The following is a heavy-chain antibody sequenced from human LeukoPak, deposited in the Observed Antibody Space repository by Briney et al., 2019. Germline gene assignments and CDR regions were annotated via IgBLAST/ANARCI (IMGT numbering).Heavy chain of an antibody. CDR1: GGSISSSSYY. D-gene: IGHD3-16*01. Sequence: SETLSLTCTVSGGSISSSSYYWGWIPPPQGKGLVWIGCINDSGCTNYNPSLKSRVTMSVDTSKNQFSLKLSSVTAADTAVYYCARASPNDGLRLGELLGQNWFDPWGQGTLVTVSS. J-gene: IGHJ5*02. V-gene: IGHV4-39*07. CDR2: INDSGCT. CDR3: ARASPNDGLRLGELLGQNWFDP.